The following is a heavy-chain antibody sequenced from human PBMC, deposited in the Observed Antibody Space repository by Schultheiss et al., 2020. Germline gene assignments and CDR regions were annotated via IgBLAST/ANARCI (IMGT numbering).Heavy chain of an antibody. CDR2: IYYSGST. Sequence: SETLSLTCTVSGGSISSYYWSWIRQPPGKGLEWIGYIYYSGSTNYNPSLKSRVTISVDTSKNQFSLKLSSVTAADTAVYYCARGGYDYVWGSYRYQYYFDYWGKGTLVTGAS. D-gene: IGHD3-16*02. CDR1: GGSISSYY. V-gene: IGHV4-59*01. CDR3: ARGGYDYVWGSYRYQYYFDY. J-gene: IGHJ4*02.